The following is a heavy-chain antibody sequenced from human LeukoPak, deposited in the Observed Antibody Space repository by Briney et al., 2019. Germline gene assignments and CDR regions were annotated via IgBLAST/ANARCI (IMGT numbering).Heavy chain of an antibody. V-gene: IGHV1-58*01. J-gene: IGHJ5*02. CDR3: ARAVVAAQNWFDP. Sequence: SVKVSCKASGFTFTSSAVQWVRQARGQRLEWIGWIVVGSGNTNYAQKFQERVTITRDMSTSTAYMELSRLRSDDTAVYYCARAVVAAQNWFDPWGQGTLVTVSS. D-gene: IGHD2-15*01. CDR2: IVVGSGNT. CDR1: GFTFTSSA.